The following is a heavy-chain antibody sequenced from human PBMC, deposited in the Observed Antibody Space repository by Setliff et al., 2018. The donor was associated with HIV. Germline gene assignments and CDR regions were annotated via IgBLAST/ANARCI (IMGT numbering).Heavy chain of an antibody. CDR3: AREPRGSSSWHHNDAFDI. J-gene: IGHJ3*02. Sequence: RASVKVSCKASGGTFSSYAISWVRQAPGQGLEWMGGIIPILGIANYAQKFQGRVTITADKSTSTAYMELSSLRSEDTAVYYCAREPRGSSSWHHNDAFDIWGQGTMVTVSS. CDR1: GGTFSSYA. V-gene: IGHV1-69*10. D-gene: IGHD6-13*01. CDR2: IIPILGIA.